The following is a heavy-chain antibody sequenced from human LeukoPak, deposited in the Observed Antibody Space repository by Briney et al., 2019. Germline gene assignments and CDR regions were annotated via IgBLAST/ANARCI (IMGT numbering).Heavy chain of an antibody. Sequence: PSETLSLTCTVAGGSISSSSYYWGWIREPPGKGLEWIGSIYYSGSTYYNPSLKSRVTISVATSKNQFSLKLRSVTAADTAGYYCARAVYGDYFLDAFDIWGQGTMVTVSS. CDR1: GGSISSSSYY. D-gene: IGHD4-17*01. CDR2: IYYSGST. CDR3: ARAVYGDYFLDAFDI. J-gene: IGHJ3*02. V-gene: IGHV4-39*07.